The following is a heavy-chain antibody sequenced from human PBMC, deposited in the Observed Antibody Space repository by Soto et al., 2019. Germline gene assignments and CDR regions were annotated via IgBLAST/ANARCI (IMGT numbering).Heavy chain of an antibody. CDR3: ARDSSGFISSWYYFDY. CDR1: GFSFSSYG. CDR2: IYYAGSNK. J-gene: IGHJ4*02. V-gene: IGHV3-33*01. Sequence: QVQLVESGGGVVQPGRSLRLSCAASGFSFSSYGMHWVRQAPGKGLEWVAAIYYAGSNKYYADSVKGRFTISRDNSKNTLYLQMNTLRAEDTAVYYCARDSSGFISSWYYFDYWGQGTLVTVSS. D-gene: IGHD6-13*01.